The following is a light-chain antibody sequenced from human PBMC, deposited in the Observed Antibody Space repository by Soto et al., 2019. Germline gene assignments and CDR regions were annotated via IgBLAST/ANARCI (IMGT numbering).Light chain of an antibody. CDR1: SSDVGTYNH. Sequence: QSALTQPRSVSGSPGQSVTISCTGTSSDVGTYNHVSWYRQHPGKAPKLMIYDVNKRPSGVPDRFSGSKSGNTASLTISGLQAEDESDYYCCSHAGSSDVFGTWTKVTVL. V-gene: IGLV2-11*01. J-gene: IGLJ1*01. CDR3: CSHAGSSDV. CDR2: DVN.